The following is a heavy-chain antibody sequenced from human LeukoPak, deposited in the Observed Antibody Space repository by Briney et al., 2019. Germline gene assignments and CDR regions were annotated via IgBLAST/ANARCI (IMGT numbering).Heavy chain of an antibody. CDR1: GGSISGGDYY. V-gene: IGHV4-30-4*08. CDR2: ISYSGST. D-gene: IGHD6-13*01. J-gene: IGHJ4*02. Sequence: SQTLSLTCTVSGGSISGGDYYWSWIRQPPGKGLEWIGYISYSGSTYYNLSLRSRVTISVDTSKNQFSLKLSSVTAADTAVYYCARDQTGAAGFLDYWGQGTLVTVFS. CDR3: ARDQTGAAGFLDY.